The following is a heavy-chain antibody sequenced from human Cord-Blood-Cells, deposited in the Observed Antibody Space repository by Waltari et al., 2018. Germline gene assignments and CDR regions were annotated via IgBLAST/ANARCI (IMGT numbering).Heavy chain of an antibody. CDR2: IYYSGST. V-gene: IGHV4-39*01. CDR1: GGSISSSSYY. D-gene: IGHD6-19*01. CDR3: ARLVAVAGLGPLDAFDI. Sequence: QLQLQESGPGLVKPSETLSLTCTVSGGSISSSSYYSGCIRQPPGKGLEWIGSIYYSGSTYYNPSLKSRVTISVDTSKNQFSLKLSSVTAADTAVYYCARLVAVAGLGPLDAFDIWGQGTMVTVSS. J-gene: IGHJ3*02.